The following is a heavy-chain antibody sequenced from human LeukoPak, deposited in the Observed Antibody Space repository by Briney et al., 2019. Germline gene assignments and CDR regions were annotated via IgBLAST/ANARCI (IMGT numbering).Heavy chain of an antibody. J-gene: IGHJ4*02. Sequence: GGSLRLSCAASGFTFSSSAMSWVRQAPGKGLEWVSRIASDGNNRDYADSVKGRFTISRDNAKNTLYLQMNSLRVEDTAVYYCARGRPHGNDYWGQGTLVTVSS. V-gene: IGHV3-74*01. CDR3: ARGRPHGNDY. CDR1: GFTFSSSA. CDR2: IASDGNNR. D-gene: IGHD4-23*01.